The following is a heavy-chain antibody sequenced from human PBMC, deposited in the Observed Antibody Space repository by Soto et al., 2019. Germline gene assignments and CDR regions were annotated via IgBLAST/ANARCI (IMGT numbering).Heavy chain of an antibody. D-gene: IGHD2-8*01. J-gene: IGHJ4*02. V-gene: IGHV1-18*01. CDR1: GYTFTSYG. Sequence: ASVKVSCKPSGYTFTSYGISWVRQAPGQGLEWMGWISAYNGNTNYAQKLQGRVTMTTDTYTSTAYMELRSLRSDDTAVYYCARDGRNGGYFAYWGQGTLVTVSS. CDR3: ARDGRNGGYFAY. CDR2: ISAYNGNT.